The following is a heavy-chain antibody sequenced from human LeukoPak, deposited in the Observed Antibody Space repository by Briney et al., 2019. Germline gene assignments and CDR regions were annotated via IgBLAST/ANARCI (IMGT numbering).Heavy chain of an antibody. CDR1: GGSISSYY. CDR2: IYTSGST. Sequence: PSETLSLTCTVSGGSISSYYWSWLRQPAGKGLEWIGRIYTSGSTNYNPSLKSRVTMSVDTSKNQFSLKLSSVTAADTAVYYCARELWDGSGSYYNSLDPWGQGTLVTVSS. D-gene: IGHD3-10*01. J-gene: IGHJ5*02. CDR3: ARELWDGSGSYYNSLDP. V-gene: IGHV4-4*07.